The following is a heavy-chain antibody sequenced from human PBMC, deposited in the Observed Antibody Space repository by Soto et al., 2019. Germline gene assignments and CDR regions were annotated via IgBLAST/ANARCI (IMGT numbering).Heavy chain of an antibody. D-gene: IGHD2-2*01. Sequence: SVKVSCKASGGTFSSYAISWVRQAPGQGLEWMGGIIPIFGTANYAQKFQGRVTITADESTSTAYMELSSLRSEDTAVYYCATTLPCSTSCYRSYDYYYYGMDVWG. CDR3: ATTLPCSTSCYRSYDYYYYGMDV. V-gene: IGHV1-69*13. CDR2: IIPIFGTA. CDR1: GGTFSSYA. J-gene: IGHJ6*02.